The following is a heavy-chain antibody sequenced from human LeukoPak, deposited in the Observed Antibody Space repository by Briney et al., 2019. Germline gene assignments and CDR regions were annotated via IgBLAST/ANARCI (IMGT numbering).Heavy chain of an antibody. Sequence: ASVTVSCKASGYTFTSYGISWVRQAPGQGLEWMGWISAYNGNTNYAQKLQGRVTMTTDTSTSTAYMELRSLRSDDTAVYYCARDFHPVTFGGVIVYFDYWGQGTLVTVSS. CDR2: ISAYNGNT. CDR3: ARDFHPVTFGGVIVYFDY. CDR1: GYTFTSYG. V-gene: IGHV1-18*01. J-gene: IGHJ4*02. D-gene: IGHD3-16*02.